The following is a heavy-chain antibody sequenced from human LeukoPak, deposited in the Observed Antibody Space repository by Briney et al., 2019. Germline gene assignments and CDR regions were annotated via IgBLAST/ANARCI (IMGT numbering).Heavy chain of an antibody. CDR2: ISSSSSYI. J-gene: IGHJ5*02. CDR1: GFTFSSYS. D-gene: IGHD6-6*01. Sequence: PGGSLRLSCAASGFTFSSYSMSWVRQAPGKGLEWVSSISSSSSYIYYADSVKGRFTISRDNAKNSLYLQMNSLRAEDTAVYYCARGYSSSRRFDPWGQGTLVTVSS. V-gene: IGHV3-21*01. CDR3: ARGYSSSRRFDP.